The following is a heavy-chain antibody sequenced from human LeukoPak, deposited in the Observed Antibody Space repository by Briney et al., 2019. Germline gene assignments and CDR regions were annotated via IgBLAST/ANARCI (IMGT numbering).Heavy chain of an antibody. D-gene: IGHD3-3*01. CDR1: GFTFSSYE. CDR2: ISGSGSTI. Sequence: GGSLRLSCAASGFTFSSYEMSWVRQAPGKGLEWVSYISGSGSTIYYADSLKGRFTISRDNAKNSLYLQMNSLRAEDTAVYYCARASYDFWSGYFEGLDYLDYWGQGTLVTVSS. V-gene: IGHV3-48*03. CDR3: ARASYDFWSGYFEGLDYLDY. J-gene: IGHJ4*02.